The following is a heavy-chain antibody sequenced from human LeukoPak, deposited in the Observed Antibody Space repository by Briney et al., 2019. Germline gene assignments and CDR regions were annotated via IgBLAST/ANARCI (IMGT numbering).Heavy chain of an antibody. CDR1: GGSISSYY. V-gene: IGHV4-4*07. D-gene: IGHD3-10*01. CDR2: IYTSGST. CDR3: ARAPSAGSYSFYHFDY. Sequence: SETLSLTCTVSGGSISSYYWSWIRQPAGKGLEWIGRIYTSGSTNYNPSLKSRVTMSVDTSKNQFSLKLSSVTAADTAVYYCARAPSAGSYSFYHFDYWGQGTLVTVSS. J-gene: IGHJ4*02.